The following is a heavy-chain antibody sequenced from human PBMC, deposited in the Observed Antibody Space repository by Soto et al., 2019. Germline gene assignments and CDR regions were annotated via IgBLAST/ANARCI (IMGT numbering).Heavy chain of an antibody. CDR3: AREAPSKSNPNY. D-gene: IGHD4-4*01. CDR2: IYSGGST. CDR1: GFTVSSNY. V-gene: IGHV3-66*01. Sequence: QQSPTLSLTCAASGFTVSSNYMSWVRQAPGKGLEWVSVIYSGGSTYYADSVKGRFTISRDNSKNTLYLQMNSLRAEDTAVYYCAREAPSKSNPNYWGQGTLVTVSS. J-gene: IGHJ4*02.